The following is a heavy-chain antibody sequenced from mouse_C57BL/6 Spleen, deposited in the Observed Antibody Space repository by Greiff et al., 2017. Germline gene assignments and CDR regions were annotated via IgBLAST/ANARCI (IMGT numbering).Heavy chain of an antibody. CDR1: GYTFTSYW. V-gene: IGHV1-55*01. CDR2: IYPGSGST. CDR3: ARKGITTPSGRAMDY. D-gene: IGHD1-1*01. Sequence: QVQLQQSGAELVKPGASVKMSCKASGYTFTSYWITWVKQRPGQGLEWIGDIYPGSGSTNYNEKFKSKATLTVDTSSSTAYMQLSSLTSEDSAVYYCARKGITTPSGRAMDYWGQGTSGTVSS. J-gene: IGHJ4*01.